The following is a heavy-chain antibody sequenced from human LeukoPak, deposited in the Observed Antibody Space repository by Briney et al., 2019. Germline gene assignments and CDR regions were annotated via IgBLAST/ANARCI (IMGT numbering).Heavy chain of an antibody. CDR3: ARFPYITISGFDY. CDR2: IYTSGST. V-gene: IGHV4-61*02. CDR1: GGSISSGSYY. D-gene: IGHD3-9*01. Sequence: SATLSLTCSVSGGSISSGSYYWSWIRQPAGKGLEWIGRIYTSGSTNYNPSLKSRVTISVDTSKNQFSLKLSSVTAADTAVYYCARFPYITISGFDYWGQGTLVTVSS. J-gene: IGHJ4*02.